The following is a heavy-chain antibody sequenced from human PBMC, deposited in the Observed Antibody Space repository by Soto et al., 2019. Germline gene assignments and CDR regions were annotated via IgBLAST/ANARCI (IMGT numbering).Heavy chain of an antibody. CDR1: GGSISSGGYY. CDR3: ARGGRGYSYGSFDY. J-gene: IGHJ4*02. Sequence: PSETLSLTCTVSGGSISSGGYYWSLILQHPGKGLEWIGYIYYSGSTYYNPSLKSRVTISVDTSKNQFSLKLSSVTAADTAVYYCARGGRGYSYGSFDYWGQGILVTVSS. D-gene: IGHD5-18*01. V-gene: IGHV4-31*03. CDR2: IYYSGST.